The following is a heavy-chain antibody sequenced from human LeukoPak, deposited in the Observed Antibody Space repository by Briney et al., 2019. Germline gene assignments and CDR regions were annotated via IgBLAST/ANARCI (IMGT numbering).Heavy chain of an antibody. CDR2: IIPIFGTA. CDR1: GGTFSSYA. D-gene: IGHD3-10*01. CDR3: ARNYGSGSNDAFDI. J-gene: IGHJ3*02. Sequence: ASVKVSCKASGGTFSSYAISWVRQAPGQGLEWMGGIIPIFGTANYAQKFQGRVTITADESTSTAYMELSSLRSEDTAVYYCARNYGSGSNDAFDIWDQGTMVTVSS. V-gene: IGHV1-69*01.